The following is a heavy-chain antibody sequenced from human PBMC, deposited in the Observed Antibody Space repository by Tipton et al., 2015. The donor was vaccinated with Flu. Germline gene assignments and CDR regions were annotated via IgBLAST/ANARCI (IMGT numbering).Heavy chain of an antibody. CDR1: GYSFTSYW. J-gene: IGHJ3*02. D-gene: IGHD3-22*01. CDR2: IYPGDSDT. V-gene: IGHV5-51*01. CDR3: AREAGYYDTSGHGGEWAFDI. Sequence: MQLVQSGAEVKKPGESLKISCKGSGYSFTSYWIGWVRQMPGKGLEWMGIIYPGDSDTGYSPSFQGQVTISADKSISTAYLQWSSLRASDTAMYYCAREAGYYDTSGHGGEWAFDIWGQGTIVTVSS.